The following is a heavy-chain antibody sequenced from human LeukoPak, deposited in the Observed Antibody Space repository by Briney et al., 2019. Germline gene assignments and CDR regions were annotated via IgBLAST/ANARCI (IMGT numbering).Heavy chain of an antibody. J-gene: IGHJ5*02. V-gene: IGHV4-59*12. CDR3: AREERVTIFGVVIHNWFDP. Sequence: SETLSLTCTVSGGSISSYYWSWIRQPPGKGLEWIGYIYYSGSTNYNPSLKSRVTISVDTSKNQFSLKLSSVTAADTAVYYCAREERVTIFGVVIHNWFDPWGQGTLVTVSS. CDR1: GGSISSYY. CDR2: IYYSGST. D-gene: IGHD3-3*01.